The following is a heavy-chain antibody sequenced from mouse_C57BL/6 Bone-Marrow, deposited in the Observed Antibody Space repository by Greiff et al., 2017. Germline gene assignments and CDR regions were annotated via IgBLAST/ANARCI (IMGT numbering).Heavy chain of an antibody. D-gene: IGHD2-2*01. J-gene: IGHJ4*01. CDR1: GYTFTSYW. Sequence: QVQLQQPGAELVKPGASVKLSCKASGYTFTSYWMQWVKQRPGQGLEWIGEIDPSDSYTNDNQKFKGKATLTVDTSSSTAYVQLSSLTSEDSAVYYCAMEKGFYYGYDVYAMDYWGQGTSVTVSS. V-gene: IGHV1-50*01. CDR3: AMEKGFYYGYDVYAMDY. CDR2: IDPSDSYT.